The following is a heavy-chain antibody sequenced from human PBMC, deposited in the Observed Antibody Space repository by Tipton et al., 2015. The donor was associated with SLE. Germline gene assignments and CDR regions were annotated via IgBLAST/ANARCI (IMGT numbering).Heavy chain of an antibody. D-gene: IGHD6-6*01. CDR3: ARHGRIAARDWYFDL. CDR2: FYHSGTT. J-gene: IGHJ2*01. CDR1: AYSITNSYY. V-gene: IGHV4-38-2*02. Sequence: LSLTCTVSAYSITNSYYWGWIRQSPGKGLEWIGSFYHSGTTYYNPSLKSRLTISLDTSKNQFSLKLSSVTAADTAVYYCARHGRIAARDWYFDLWGRGTLVTVSS.